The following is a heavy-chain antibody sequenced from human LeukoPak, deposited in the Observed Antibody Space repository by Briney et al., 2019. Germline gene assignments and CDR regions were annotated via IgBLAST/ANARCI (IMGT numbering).Heavy chain of an antibody. V-gene: IGHV4-59*01. CDR3: ARGTGYSSSWPPH. J-gene: IGHJ4*02. Sequence: SETLSLTCAVYGGSFSGYYWSWIRQPPGKQLEWIGYIFYSGSTNYNPSLKSRVTLSVDTSKNQFSLKLSSVTAADTAVYYCARGTGYSSSWPPHWGQGTLVTVSS. CDR1: GGSFSGYY. D-gene: IGHD6-13*01. CDR2: IFYSGST.